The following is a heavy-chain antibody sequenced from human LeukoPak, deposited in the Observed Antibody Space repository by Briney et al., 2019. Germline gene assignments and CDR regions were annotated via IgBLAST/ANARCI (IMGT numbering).Heavy chain of an antibody. CDR2: INESGSA. J-gene: IGHJ5*02. V-gene: IGHV4-34*01. CDR3: ARHALVTTGLRFDP. D-gene: IGHD4-17*01. CDR1: GFTFSSYS. Sequence: GSLRLSCAASGFTFSSYSMNWIRQPPGKGLEWIGSINESGSANYNPSLKSRVTISVDTSKNQFSLNLRFVTAADTAVYYCARHALVTTGLRFDPWGQGTLVTVSS.